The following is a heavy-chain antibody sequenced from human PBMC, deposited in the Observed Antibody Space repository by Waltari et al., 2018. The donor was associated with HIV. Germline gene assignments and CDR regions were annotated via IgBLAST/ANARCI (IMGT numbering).Heavy chain of an antibody. Sequence: QVQLVQSGAEVKKPGASVKVSCQASGHPFPDYYIHWVRQAPGQGLEWMGRINPKSGGTNYAQNFQDRVTMTRDTSFTTAYMELTRLRSDDTAVYYCARGNWDSDFDYWGQGTLVTVSS. CDR3: ARGNWDSDFDY. CDR2: INPKSGGT. V-gene: IGHV1-2*06. D-gene: IGHD1-7*01. CDR1: GHPFPDYY. J-gene: IGHJ4*02.